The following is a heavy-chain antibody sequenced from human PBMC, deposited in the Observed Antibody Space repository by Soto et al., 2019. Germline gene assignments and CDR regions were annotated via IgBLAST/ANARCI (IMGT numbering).Heavy chain of an antibody. CDR1: GGTFSSYT. Sequence: QVQLVQSGAEVKKPGSSVKVSCKSSGGTFSSYTISWVRQAPGQGLEWMGRIIPILGIANYAQKFQGRVTITADKSTSTAYMELSSLRSEDTAVYYCARDRDYGDYEALGYWGQGTMVTVSS. CDR2: IIPILGIA. J-gene: IGHJ4*02. CDR3: ARDRDYGDYEALGY. V-gene: IGHV1-69*08. D-gene: IGHD4-17*01.